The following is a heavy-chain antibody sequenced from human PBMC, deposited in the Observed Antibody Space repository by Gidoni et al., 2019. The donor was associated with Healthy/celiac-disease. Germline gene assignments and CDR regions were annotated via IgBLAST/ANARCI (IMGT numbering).Heavy chain of an antibody. Sequence: EVQLLESGGGLVQPGGSLRLSCAASGFTFSSYAMSWVRQAPGKGLEWVSAISGSGGSTYYADSVKDRFTISRDNSKNTLYLQMNSLRAEDTAVYYCAKLLAMVRGVISYWGQGTLVTVSS. V-gene: IGHV3-23*01. CDR1: GFTFSSYA. J-gene: IGHJ4*02. D-gene: IGHD3-10*01. CDR3: AKLLAMVRGVISY. CDR2: ISGSGGST.